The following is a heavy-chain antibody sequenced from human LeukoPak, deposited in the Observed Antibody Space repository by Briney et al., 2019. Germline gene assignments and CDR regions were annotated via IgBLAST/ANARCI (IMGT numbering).Heavy chain of an antibody. J-gene: IGHJ6*04. CDR2: ISSSGSTI. D-gene: IGHD3-10*02. Sequence: GGSLDLSFQAPGLTFTSYGWSGVGKPQGKGRGGVSYISSSGSTIYYADSVKGRFTISRDNAKNSLYLQMNSLRAEDTAVYYCAELGITMIGGVWGKGTTVTISS. V-gene: IGHV3-48*04. CDR3: AELGITMIGGV. CDR1: GLTFTSYG.